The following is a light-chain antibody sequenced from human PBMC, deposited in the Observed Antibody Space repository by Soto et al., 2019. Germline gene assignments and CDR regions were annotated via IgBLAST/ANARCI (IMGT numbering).Light chain of an antibody. CDR2: KAS. CDR3: QQYDSYSRPT. V-gene: IGKV1-5*03. J-gene: IGKJ4*01. CDR1: QTISSW. Sequence: DIQMTQSPSTLSGSVGDRVTITCRASQTISSWLAWYQQKPGKAPKLLIYKASTLKSGVPSRFSGSGSGTEFTLTISSLQPDDFATYYCQQYDSYSRPTFGGGTKVEIK.